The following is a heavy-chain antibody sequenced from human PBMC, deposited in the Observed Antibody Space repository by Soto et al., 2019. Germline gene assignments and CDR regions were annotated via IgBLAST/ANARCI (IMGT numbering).Heavy chain of an antibody. V-gene: IGHV3-48*01. CDR3: ATGVGARSGRDY. CDR2: ISSSSNMI. J-gene: IGHJ4*02. Sequence: EVQLVESGGGLVQPGGSLRLSCAASGFTFSTNSMTWVRQAPGKGLEWVSYISSSSNMIYHTDSVKGRFTISRDNAKNSLFLQMNSLRAEDTAVYYCATGVGARSGRDYWGQGTLVTVSS. CDR1: GFTFSTNS. D-gene: IGHD1-26*01.